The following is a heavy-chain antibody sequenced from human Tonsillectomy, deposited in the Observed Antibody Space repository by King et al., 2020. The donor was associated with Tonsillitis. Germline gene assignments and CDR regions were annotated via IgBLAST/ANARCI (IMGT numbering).Heavy chain of an antibody. J-gene: IGHJ4*02. CDR3: AGSGATFDS. CDR1: GGSISRGDDF. CDR2: ISYTGST. V-gene: IGHV4-31*03. D-gene: IGHD2-15*01. Sequence: QLQESGPGLVKPSQTLSLTCTVSGGSISRGDDFWSWIRQHPGKGREWIAYISYTGSTYYKPSLKSRVTISVDTSKNQFSLRLTSVSAADTAVYYCAGSGATFDSWGQGTLVTVSS.